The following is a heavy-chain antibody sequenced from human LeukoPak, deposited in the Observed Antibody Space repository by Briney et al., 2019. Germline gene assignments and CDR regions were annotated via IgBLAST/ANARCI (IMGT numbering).Heavy chain of an antibody. CDR1: GGSISSYY. J-gene: IGHJ4*02. Sequence: PSETLSLTCTVSGGSISSYYWSWIRQPPGKGLEWIGYIYYSGSTNYNPSLKSRVTISVDTSKNQFSLKLSSVTAADTAVYYCARKGRYDSSGYSFWGQGTLVTVSS. V-gene: IGHV4-59*08. CDR2: IYYSGST. CDR3: ARKGRYDSSGYSF. D-gene: IGHD3-22*01.